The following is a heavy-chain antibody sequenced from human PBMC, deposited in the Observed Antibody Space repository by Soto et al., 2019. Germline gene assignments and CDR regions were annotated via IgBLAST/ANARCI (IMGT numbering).Heavy chain of an antibody. D-gene: IGHD2-8*02. CDR3: AKEYGNNHWYFDF. CDR2: IGSDVKIQ. J-gene: IGHJ4*02. V-gene: IGHV3-30*18. CDR1: ESSFTSYS. Sequence: GGSLRLSCAASESSFTSYSMHWVRQAPGKGLEWVAVIGSDVKIQLYADSVKGRFTISRDKSKNTVYLQMNSLRAEDTALYYCAKEYGNNHWYFDFWGPGTLVTVSS.